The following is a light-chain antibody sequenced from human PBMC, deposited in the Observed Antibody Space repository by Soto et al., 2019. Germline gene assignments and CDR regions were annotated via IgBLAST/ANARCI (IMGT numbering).Light chain of an antibody. V-gene: IGKV3-15*01. CDR2: GAS. Sequence: EIVMTQSPATLSVSPGERVTLSCRASQSVSDNLAWYQQKPGQAPRLLIYGASTRATTIPARFSGSGSGTEFTLTISSLQSEDFALYHCLQSNKWPYTFGQGTKLDIK. CDR1: QSVSDN. J-gene: IGKJ2*01. CDR3: LQSNKWPYT.